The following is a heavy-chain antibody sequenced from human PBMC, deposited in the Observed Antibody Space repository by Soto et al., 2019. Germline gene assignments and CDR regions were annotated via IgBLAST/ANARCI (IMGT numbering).Heavy chain of an antibody. J-gene: IGHJ3*02. V-gene: IGHV3-48*02. CDR2: ISSSTSTI. Sequence: EVQLVESGGGLVQPGGSLRLSCAASGFTFSTYSMSWVRQAPGEGLEWLSYISSSTSTIYYPDSVKGRFTISRDNAKNSLYLQMNSMRDEDTAVYYWATVRQDAFDIWGQGTLVPVSS. CDR3: ATVRQDAFDI. CDR1: GFTFSTYS.